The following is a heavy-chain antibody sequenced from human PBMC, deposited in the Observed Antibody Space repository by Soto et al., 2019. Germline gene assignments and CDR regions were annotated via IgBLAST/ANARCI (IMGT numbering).Heavy chain of an antibody. J-gene: IGHJ6*03. CDR1: GYTFTSYG. CDR3: ARGSGSSANYYYYYMDV. Sequence: ASVKVSCKASGYTFTSYGINWVRQSTGQGLEWMGWMNPNSGNTGYAQKFQGRVTMTRNTSISTAYMELSSLRSEDTAVYYCARGSGSSANYYYYYMDVWGKWSTVTV. V-gene: IGHV1-8*01. D-gene: IGHD6-6*01. CDR2: MNPNSGNT.